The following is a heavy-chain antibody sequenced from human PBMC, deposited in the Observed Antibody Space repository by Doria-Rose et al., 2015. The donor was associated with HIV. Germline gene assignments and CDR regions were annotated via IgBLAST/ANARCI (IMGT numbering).Heavy chain of an antibody. J-gene: IGHJ6*02. CDR3: ARGLLRGGWNDVDYYYGMDV. D-gene: IGHD1-1*01. CDR2: INHSGST. CDR1: GGSFSGYY. Sequence: QVQLQESGAGLVKPSETLSLTCAVFGGSFSGYYWSWIRQPPGKGLEWIGEINHSGSTNYKTSLKSRVTIPLDTSRTLFSLKLSSVPAADTAVYYCARGLLRGGWNDVDYYYGMDVWGQGTTVTVSS. V-gene: IGHV4-34*01.